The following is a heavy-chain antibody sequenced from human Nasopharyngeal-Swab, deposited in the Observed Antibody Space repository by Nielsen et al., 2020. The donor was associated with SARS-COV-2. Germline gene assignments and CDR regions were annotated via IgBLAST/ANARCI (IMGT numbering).Heavy chain of an antibody. Sequence: GGSLRLSCAASGFTFSSYWMHWVRQAPGKGLVWVSRINSGGSSTSYADSVKGRFTISRDNAKNTLYLQMNSPRAEDTAVYYCARYFPRPLDFWNHLSVSHLLYYYGMDVWGQGTTVTVSS. CDR3: ARYFPRPLDFWNHLSVSHLLYYYGMDV. V-gene: IGHV3-74*01. J-gene: IGHJ6*02. CDR1: GFTFSSYW. D-gene: IGHD3-3*01. CDR2: INSGGSST.